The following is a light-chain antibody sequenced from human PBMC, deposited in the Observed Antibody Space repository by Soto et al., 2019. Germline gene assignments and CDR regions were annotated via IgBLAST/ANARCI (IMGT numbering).Light chain of an antibody. Sequence: DIQRTQSPPSLSAFVGDRVTITSRVSQGSSNYLAWYQQNRGKVPELLIYAASTLQSVVPFPFSVSRSGTDFTLTLSSLQPEDVATYYCQKYYCAPWTLGQGTKVVIK. J-gene: IGKJ1*01. CDR3: QKYYCAPWT. CDR2: AAS. CDR1: QGSSNY. V-gene: IGKV1-27*01.